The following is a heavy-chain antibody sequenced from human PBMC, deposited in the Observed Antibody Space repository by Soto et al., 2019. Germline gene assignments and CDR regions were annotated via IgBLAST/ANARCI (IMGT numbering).Heavy chain of an antibody. V-gene: IGHV4-34*01. Sequence: SETLSLTCAVYGGSFSGYYWSWIRQPPGRGLEWIGEINHSGSTNYNPSLKSRVTISVDTSKNQFSLKLSSVTAADTAVYYCARSIVVVTALDYWGQGTLVNVSS. D-gene: IGHD2-21*02. CDR1: GGSFSGYY. CDR3: ARSIVVVTALDY. J-gene: IGHJ4*02. CDR2: INHSGST.